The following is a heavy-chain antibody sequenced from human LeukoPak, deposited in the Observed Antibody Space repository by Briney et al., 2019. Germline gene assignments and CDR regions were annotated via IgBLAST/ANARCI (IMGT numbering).Heavy chain of an antibody. V-gene: IGHV1-18*01. Sequence: ASVTVSCKASGYTFTNYGISWVRQAPGQGLEWMGWISTNSDIRTYAQTLQGRFTITTDTATTTAYMQLNNLTFDDTAVYYCARDWDAMNNCFDPGGQGTPVTVSA. CDR3: ARDWDAMNNCFDP. J-gene: IGHJ5*02. CDR2: ISTNSDIR. D-gene: IGHD1-26*01. CDR1: GYTFTNYG.